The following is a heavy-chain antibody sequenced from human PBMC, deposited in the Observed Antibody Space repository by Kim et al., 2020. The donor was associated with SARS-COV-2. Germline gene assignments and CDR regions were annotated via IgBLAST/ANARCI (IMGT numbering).Heavy chain of an antibody. CDR3: TRGDLSGYLAVLFDY. J-gene: IGHJ4*02. CDR2: IRSKAYGGTT. Sequence: GGSLRLSCTASGFTFGDYAMSWVRQAPGKGLEWVGFIRSKAYGGTTEYAASVKGRFTISRDDSKSIAYLQMNSLKTEDTAVYYCTRGDLSGYLAVLFDYWGQGTLVTVSS. CDR1: GFTFGDYA. V-gene: IGHV3-49*04. D-gene: IGHD3-9*01.